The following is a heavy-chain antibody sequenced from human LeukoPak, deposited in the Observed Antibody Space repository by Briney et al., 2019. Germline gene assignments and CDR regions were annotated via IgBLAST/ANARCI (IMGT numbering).Heavy chain of an antibody. CDR2: ISSSGSTI. V-gene: IGHV3-48*04. J-gene: IGHJ4*02. CDR3: ASPSEVGAIDY. Sequence: PGGSLRLSCAASGFTFSSYSMNWVRQAPGKGLEWVSYISSSGSTIYYADSVKGRFTISRDNAKNSLYLQMNSLRAEDTAVYYCASPSEVGAIDYWGQGTLVTVSS. CDR1: GFTFSSYS. D-gene: IGHD1-26*01.